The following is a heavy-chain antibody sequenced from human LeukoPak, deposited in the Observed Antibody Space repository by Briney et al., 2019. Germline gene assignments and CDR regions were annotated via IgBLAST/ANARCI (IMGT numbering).Heavy chain of an antibody. Sequence: GGSLRLSCVGSGFSFSGYDMNWVRQAPGRGLEWLSYLTRTSSATWYADSVKGRFTIFRDNAKSSLYLQMNSLRVEDTAVYYCATGGSEYRSDWFDSWGQGTLVNVAS. D-gene: IGHD5-18*01. CDR3: ATGGSEYRSDWFDS. V-gene: IGHV3-48*01. CDR2: LTRTSSAT. J-gene: IGHJ5*01. CDR1: GFSFSGYD.